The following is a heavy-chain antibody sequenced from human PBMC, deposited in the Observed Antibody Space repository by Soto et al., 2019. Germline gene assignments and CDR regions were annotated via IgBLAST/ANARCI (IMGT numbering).Heavy chain of an antibody. Sequence: EVQLLESGGGLVQPGGSLRLSCAASGFTFSNYGMSWVRQAPGKGLEWVSVISGSGGTAFYADSVKGRFTVSRDNSKNTLFLQMSSLRDEATAVYYCAKELWFGQRGFDFWGQGTLVTVSS. V-gene: IGHV3-23*01. CDR1: GFTFSNYG. J-gene: IGHJ4*02. D-gene: IGHD3-10*01. CDR2: ISGSGGTA. CDR3: AKELWFGQRGFDF.